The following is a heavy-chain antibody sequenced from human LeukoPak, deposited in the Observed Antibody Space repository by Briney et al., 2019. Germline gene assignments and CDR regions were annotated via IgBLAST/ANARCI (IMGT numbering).Heavy chain of an antibody. J-gene: IGHJ4*02. CDR2: IYSTGST. D-gene: IGHD6-13*01. Sequence: SETLSLTCTVSGGSISSYYWSWIRQPAGKGLEWIGRIYSTGSTNYNPSLKSRVTMSVGTSKNQFSLRLRSVTAADTAVYYRARQIASAGTAGHDFWGQGALVTVSS. V-gene: IGHV4-4*07. CDR3: ARQIASAGTAGHDF. CDR1: GGSISSYY.